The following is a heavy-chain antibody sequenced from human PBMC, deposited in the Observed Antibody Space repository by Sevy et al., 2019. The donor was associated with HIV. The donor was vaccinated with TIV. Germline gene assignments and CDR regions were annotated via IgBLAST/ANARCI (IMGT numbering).Heavy chain of an antibody. CDR2: ISSSSSTI. V-gene: IGHV3-48*01. J-gene: IGHJ4*02. Sequence: GGSLRLSCAASGFTFSSYSMNWVRQAPGKGLEWVSYISSSSSTIYYADSVKGGFTIYRDNAKNSLYLQMNSLRAEDTAVHYCARLSGYSSSWSYFDYWGQGTLVTVSS. CDR3: ARLSGYSSSWSYFDY. CDR1: GFTFSSYS. D-gene: IGHD6-13*01.